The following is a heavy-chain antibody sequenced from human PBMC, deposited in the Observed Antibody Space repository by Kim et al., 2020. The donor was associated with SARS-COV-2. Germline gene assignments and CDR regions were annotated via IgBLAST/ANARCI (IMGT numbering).Heavy chain of an antibody. CDR3: AKYYYHSSGFYYFDY. D-gene: IGHD3-22*01. Sequence: GGSLRLSCAASGFTFSTHWVSWVRQAPGKGLEWVANIKGDGSQTGYVDSARGRFTISRDNAKNSLYLQMSSLGAEDTAVYYCAKYYYHSSGFYYFDYWGQGTRVTVSS. J-gene: IGHJ4*02. V-gene: IGHV3-7*05. CDR2: IKGDGSQT. CDR1: GFTFSTHW.